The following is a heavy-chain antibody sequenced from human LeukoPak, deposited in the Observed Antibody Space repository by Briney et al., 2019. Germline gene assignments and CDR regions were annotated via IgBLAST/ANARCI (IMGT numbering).Heavy chain of an antibody. D-gene: IGHD1-14*01. J-gene: IGHJ4*02. Sequence: KPSETLSLTCAVYGDSFSGYYWTWIRQPPGKGLEWIGEINHSGSTNYNPSLKSRVTISVDTSKNQFSLNLTSVTAADTAAYHCATNVPGTTYFDPWGQGTLVTVPS. CDR1: GDSFSGYY. V-gene: IGHV4-34*01. CDR2: INHSGST. CDR3: ATNVPGTTYFDP.